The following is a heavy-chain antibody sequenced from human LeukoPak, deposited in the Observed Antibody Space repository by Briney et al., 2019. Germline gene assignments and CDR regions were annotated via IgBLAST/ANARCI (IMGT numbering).Heavy chain of an antibody. J-gene: IGHJ3*02. CDR1: GFTFDDYG. V-gene: IGHV3-20*04. D-gene: IGHD5-24*01. CDR2: INWNGSST. Sequence: GGSLRLSCAASGFTFDDYGMSWVRQAPGKGLEWVSGINWNGSSTGYADSAKGRFTISRDNAKNSLYLQMNSLRAEDTALYYCARVRNGYSYDAFDIWGQGTMVTVSS. CDR3: ARVRNGYSYDAFDI.